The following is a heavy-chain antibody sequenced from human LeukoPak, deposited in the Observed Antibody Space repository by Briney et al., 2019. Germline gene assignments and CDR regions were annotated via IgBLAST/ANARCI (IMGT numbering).Heavy chain of an antibody. CDR2: ISSSGGTI. Sequence: PGGSLRLSCAASGFTFKNYAMNWVRQAPGKGLEWISYISSSGGTIYYADSVKGRFTISRDNVQNSLYLQMNSLRDEDTAVYYCARASFQRWLQLGGDWGQGTLVTVSS. J-gene: IGHJ4*02. D-gene: IGHD5-12*01. CDR1: GFTFKNYA. CDR3: ARASFQRWLQLGGD. V-gene: IGHV3-48*02.